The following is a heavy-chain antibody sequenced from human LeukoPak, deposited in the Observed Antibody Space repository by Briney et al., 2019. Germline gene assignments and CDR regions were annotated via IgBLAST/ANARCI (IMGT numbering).Heavy chain of an antibody. Sequence: SETLSLTCTVSGGSISSSSYYWGWIRQPPGKGLEWIGSIYYSGSTYYNPSLKSRVTISVDTSKTQSSLKLTSVTPADTAVYYCASSVGGSYLIIDYWGQGTLVTVSS. CDR2: IYYSGST. V-gene: IGHV4-39*01. J-gene: IGHJ4*02. CDR1: GGSISSSSYY. D-gene: IGHD1-26*01. CDR3: ASSVGGSYLIIDY.